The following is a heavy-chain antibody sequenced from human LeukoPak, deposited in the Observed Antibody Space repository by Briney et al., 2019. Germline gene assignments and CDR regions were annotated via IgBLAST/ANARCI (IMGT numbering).Heavy chain of an antibody. Sequence: ASVKVSCKASGYTFTGYYMHWVQQAPGQGLEWMGWINPNSGGTNYAQKFQGRVTMTRDTSISTAYMELSRLRSDDTAVYYCARDPSSSWYLARFDPWGQGTLVTVSS. CDR3: ARDPSSSWYLARFDP. J-gene: IGHJ5*02. CDR1: GYTFTGYY. V-gene: IGHV1-2*02. D-gene: IGHD6-13*01. CDR2: INPNSGGT.